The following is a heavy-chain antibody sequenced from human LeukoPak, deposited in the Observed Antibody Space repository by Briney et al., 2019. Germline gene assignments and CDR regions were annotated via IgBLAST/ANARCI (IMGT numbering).Heavy chain of an antibody. V-gene: IGHV3-30*18. J-gene: IGHJ4*02. CDR1: GFTFSSYG. Sequence: GRGLRLSCAASGFTFSSYGMHWVRQAPGKGLEWVAFISDDGSRQHYADSVKGRFTISRDNSKNTLNLQMNSLRAEDTAVYYCVKDRTGTYTLDYWGQGTLVTVSS. CDR2: ISDDGSRQ. D-gene: IGHD3-10*01. CDR3: VKDRTGTYTLDY.